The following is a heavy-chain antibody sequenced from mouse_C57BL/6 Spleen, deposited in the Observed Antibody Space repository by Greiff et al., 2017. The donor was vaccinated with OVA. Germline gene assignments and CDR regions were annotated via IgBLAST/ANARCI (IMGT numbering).Heavy chain of an antibody. Sequence: EVQLMESGEGLVKPGGSLKLSCAASGFTFSSYAMSWVRQTPEKRLEWVAYISSGGDYIYYADTVKGRFTISRDNARNTLYLQMSSLTSEDTAMYYCNRDPRYYGSSYGYFDVWGTGTTVTVSS. CDR1: GFTFSSYA. V-gene: IGHV5-9-1*02. D-gene: IGHD1-1*01. CDR3: NRDPRYYGSSYGYFDV. J-gene: IGHJ1*03. CDR2: ISSGGDYI.